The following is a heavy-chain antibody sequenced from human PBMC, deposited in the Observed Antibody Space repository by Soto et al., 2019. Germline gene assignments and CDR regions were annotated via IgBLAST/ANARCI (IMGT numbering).Heavy chain of an antibody. CDR2: IWYDGSNK. Sequence: GGSLRLSCAASGFTFSSYGMHWVRQAPGKGLEWVAVIWYDGSNKYYADSVKGRFTISRDNSKNTLYLQMNSLRAEDTAVYYCARDERFLEWLLNPGFDYWGQGTLVTVSS. D-gene: IGHD3-3*01. CDR1: GFTFSSYG. CDR3: ARDERFLEWLLNPGFDY. J-gene: IGHJ4*02. V-gene: IGHV3-33*01.